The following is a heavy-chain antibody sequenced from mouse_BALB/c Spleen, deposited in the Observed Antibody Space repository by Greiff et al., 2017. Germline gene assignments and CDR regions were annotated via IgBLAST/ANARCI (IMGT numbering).Heavy chain of an antibody. J-gene: IGHJ3*01. Sequence: QVPLQQSGAELARPGAPGKVSCKASGYTLTSHTMPWGKQRPGQGLEWIGYINPSSGYTNYNQKFKDKATLTADKSSSTAYMQLSSLTSEDSAVYYCARSTILYGSSYGFAYWGQGTLVTVSA. V-gene: IGHV1-4*01. D-gene: IGHD1-1*01. CDR1: GYTLTSHT. CDR2: INPSSGYT. CDR3: ARSTILYGSSYGFAY.